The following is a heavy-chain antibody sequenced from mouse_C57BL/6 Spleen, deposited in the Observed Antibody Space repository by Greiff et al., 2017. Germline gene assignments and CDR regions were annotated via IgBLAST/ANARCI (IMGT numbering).Heavy chain of an antibody. J-gene: IGHJ1*03. D-gene: IGHD2-2*01. CDR2: IHPNSGST. V-gene: IGHV1-64*01. CDR1: GYTFTSYW. CDR3: AREVTSRYFDV. Sequence: QVQLQQPGAELVKPGASVKLSCKASGYTFTSYWMHWVKQRPGQGLEWIGMIHPNSGSTNYNEKFKSKATLTVDKSSSTAYMQLSSLTSEDSAVYYCAREVTSRYFDVWGTGTTVTVSS.